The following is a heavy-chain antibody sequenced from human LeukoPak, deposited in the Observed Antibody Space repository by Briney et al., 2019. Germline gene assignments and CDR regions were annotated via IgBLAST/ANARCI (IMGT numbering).Heavy chain of an antibody. V-gene: IGHV3-30*02. J-gene: IGHJ4*02. CDR2: MRYDGSDK. CDR1: GFSFSHHG. CDR3: ARDPSLLWFGEPYEYYFDY. D-gene: IGHD3-10*01. Sequence: GRSLRLSYAASGFSFSHHGMHWVRQAPGKGLEWVALMRYDGSDKYYSDSVKGRFTISRDNSKNTLFLQMNSLRAEDTAVYYCARDPSLLWFGEPYEYYFDYWGQGTLVTASS.